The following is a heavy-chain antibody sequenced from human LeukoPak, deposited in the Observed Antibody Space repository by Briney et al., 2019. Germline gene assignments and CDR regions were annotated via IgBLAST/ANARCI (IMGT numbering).Heavy chain of an antibody. CDR3: ARDATINAFDI. V-gene: IGHV4-59*01. CDR1: GGSINSYY. D-gene: IGHD5-12*01. Sequence: SETLSLTCTVSGGSINSYYWTWIRQPPGKGLEWIGYIYYSGSTNYNPSLKSRLTISVDTSKNQFSLKLSSVTAADTAVYFCARDATINAFDIWGQGTMVTVSS. J-gene: IGHJ3*02. CDR2: IYYSGST.